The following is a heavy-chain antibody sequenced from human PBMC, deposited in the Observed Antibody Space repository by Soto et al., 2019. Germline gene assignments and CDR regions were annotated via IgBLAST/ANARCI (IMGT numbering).Heavy chain of an antibody. CDR1: GFTFSSYG. Sequence: QVQLVESGGGVVQPGRSLRLSCAASGFTFSSYGMHWVHQAPGKGLEWVAVISYDGSNKYYADSVKGRFTISRDNPKNTLYLQMNRLRAENTAVYYCAKDLAVAAYYYYGMDVWGQGPTVTVSS. V-gene: IGHV3-30*18. CDR3: AKDLAVAAYYYYGMDV. D-gene: IGHD6-19*01. J-gene: IGHJ6*02. CDR2: ISYDGSNK.